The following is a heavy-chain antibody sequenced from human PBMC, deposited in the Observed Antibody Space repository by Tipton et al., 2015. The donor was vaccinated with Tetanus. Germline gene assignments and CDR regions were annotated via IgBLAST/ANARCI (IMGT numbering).Heavy chain of an antibody. CDR3: ARGENSYDSSGTFDY. J-gene: IGHJ4*02. Sequence: RSLRLSCAASGFTFSSYGMHWVRQAPGKGLEWVAVIWYDGSNKYYADSVKGRFTISRDNSKNTLYLQMNSLRAEDTAVYYCARGENSYDSSGTFDYWGQGTLVTVSS. CDR1: GFTFSSYG. V-gene: IGHV3-33*01. CDR2: IWYDGSNK. D-gene: IGHD3-22*01.